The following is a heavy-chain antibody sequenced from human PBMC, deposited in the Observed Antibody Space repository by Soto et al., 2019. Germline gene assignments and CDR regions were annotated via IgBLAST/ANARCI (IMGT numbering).Heavy chain of an antibody. V-gene: IGHV3-23*01. D-gene: IGHD1-1*01. Sequence: PGGSLRLSCAASGFTFSNYEMHWVRQAPGKGLEWVSAISGSGGSTYYADSVKGRFTISRDNSKNTLYLQMNSLRAEDTAVYYCASEDPGSHSGFYYYYMDVWGKGTTVTVSS. CDR2: ISGSGGST. J-gene: IGHJ6*03. CDR3: ASEDPGSHSGFYYYYMDV. CDR1: GFTFSNYE.